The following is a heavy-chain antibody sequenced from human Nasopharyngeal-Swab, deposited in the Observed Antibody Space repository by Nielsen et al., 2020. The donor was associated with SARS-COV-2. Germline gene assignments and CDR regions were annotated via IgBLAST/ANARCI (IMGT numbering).Heavy chain of an antibody. CDR2: IYYSGST. V-gene: IGHV4-31*02. J-gene: IGHJ6*03. Sequence: WIRQPPGKGLEWIGYIYYSGSTYYNPSLKSRVTISVDTSKNQFSLKLSSVTAADTAVYYCARGGGWFGELLGGYYYYYYMDVWGKGTTVTVS. D-gene: IGHD3-10*01. CDR3: ARGGGWFGELLGGYYYYYYMDV.